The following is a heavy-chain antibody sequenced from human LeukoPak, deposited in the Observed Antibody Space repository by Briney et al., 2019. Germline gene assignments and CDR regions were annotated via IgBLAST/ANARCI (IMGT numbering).Heavy chain of an antibody. CDR3: ARRFAS. V-gene: IGHV3-48*01. CDR1: GFSFTAYS. J-gene: IGHJ5*01. Sequence: PGGSLRLSCAASGFSFTAYSMNWVRQAPGRGLEWISYIGPGGDIYYSDSVTGRFTVSRDTAKNSLYLQMNGLRVEDTAVYYCARRFASWGQGTLVTVS. CDR2: IGPGGDI.